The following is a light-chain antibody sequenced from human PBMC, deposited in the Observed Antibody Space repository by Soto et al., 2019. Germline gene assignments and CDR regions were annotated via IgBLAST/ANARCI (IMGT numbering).Light chain of an antibody. CDR3: QQYASAPWT. Sequence: EIVLTQSPDTLSFSPRERATLSCRSSQSVYNNYLAWYQQKPGQAPRLLIYGASNRATGIPDRFSGSGSGTGFTLTISRLEPEDFAVYHCQQYASAPWTFGQGTKVDIK. J-gene: IGKJ1*01. CDR2: GAS. CDR1: QSVYNNY. V-gene: IGKV3-20*01.